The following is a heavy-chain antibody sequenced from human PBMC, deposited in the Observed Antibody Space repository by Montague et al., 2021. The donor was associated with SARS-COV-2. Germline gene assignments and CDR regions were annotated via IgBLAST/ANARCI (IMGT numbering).Heavy chain of an antibody. CDR2: ITNISSSK. CDR1: RFNFQVSE. J-gene: IGHJ3*02. D-gene: IGHD1-26*01. CDR3: VREYRSSSGRAFDI. Sequence: SLRLSCAPSRFNFQVSELNWVRQAPGKGLEWVSYITNISSSKYYVESVEGRFAVSRDNARELLYLQMDDLRAEDTAIYYCVREYRSSSGRAFDIWGRGTLVIVSS. V-gene: IGHV3-48*03.